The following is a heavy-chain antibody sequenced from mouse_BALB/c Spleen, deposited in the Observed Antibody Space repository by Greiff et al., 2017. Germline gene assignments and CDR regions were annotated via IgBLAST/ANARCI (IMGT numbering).Heavy chain of an antibody. D-gene: IGHD3-3*01. CDR3: ARRDQGKNPFAY. V-gene: IGHV1S126*01. CDR2: IDPSDSET. J-gene: IGHJ3*01. Sequence: VQLQQSGPQLVRPGASVKISCKASGYSFTSYWMHWVKQRPGQGLEWIGMIDPSDSETRLNQKFKDKATLTVDKSSSTAYMQLSSPTSEDSAVYYCARRDQGKNPFAYWGQGTLVTVSA. CDR1: GYSFTSYW.